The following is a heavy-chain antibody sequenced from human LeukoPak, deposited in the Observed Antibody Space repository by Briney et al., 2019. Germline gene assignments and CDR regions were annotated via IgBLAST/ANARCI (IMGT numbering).Heavy chain of an antibody. CDR2: FDPEDGET. CDR3: ATDFGNAGQQLGRPFYYYYMDV. CDR1: GYTLTELS. Sequence: GASVKVSCKVSGYTLTELSMHWVRQAPGKGLEWMGGFDPEDGETIYAQKFQGRVTMTEDTSTDTAYMELSSLRSEDTAVYYCATDFGNAGQQLGRPFYYYYMDVRGKGTTVTVSS. D-gene: IGHD6-13*01. J-gene: IGHJ6*03. V-gene: IGHV1-24*01.